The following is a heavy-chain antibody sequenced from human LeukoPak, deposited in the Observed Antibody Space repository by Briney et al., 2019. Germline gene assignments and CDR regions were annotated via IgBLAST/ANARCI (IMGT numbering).Heavy chain of an antibody. V-gene: IGHV3-23*01. CDR2: LGGSDGDS. J-gene: IGHJ4*02. Sequence: GGSLRLSCAASGFTFNSFAMNWVRQAPGQGLEWVSSLGGSDGDSHYADFVKGRFTISRDNSKNTLHLQMNSLRAEDTAVYYCAKSLGVGGYISYKGFDQWGQGTLVTVSS. CDR1: GFTFNSFA. D-gene: IGHD5-18*01. CDR3: AKSLGVGGYISYKGFDQ.